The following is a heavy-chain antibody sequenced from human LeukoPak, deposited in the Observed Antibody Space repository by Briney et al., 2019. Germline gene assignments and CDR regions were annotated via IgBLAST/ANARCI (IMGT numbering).Heavy chain of an antibody. D-gene: IGHD6-13*01. J-gene: IGHJ3*02. CDR1: GYTFTSYG. Sequence: ASVKVSCKASGYTFTSYGISWVRQAPGQGLEWMGWISAYNGNTNYAQKLQGRVTMTTDTSTSTAYMELSSLRSEDTAVYYCARAGVIRQQLVLGAFDIWGQGTMVTVSS. CDR3: ARAGVIRQQLVLGAFDI. CDR2: ISAYNGNT. V-gene: IGHV1-18*01.